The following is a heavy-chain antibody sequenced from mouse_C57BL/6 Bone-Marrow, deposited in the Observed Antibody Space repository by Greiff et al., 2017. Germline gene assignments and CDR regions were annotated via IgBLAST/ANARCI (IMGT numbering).Heavy chain of an antibody. Sequence: QVQLQQPGAELVKPGASVKLSCKASGYTFTSYWMHWVKQRPGQGLEWIGMIHPNSGSTNYNEKFKSKATLTVDKSSSTAYMQLSSLTSEDSAVYYCARGYEYDDSGFAYWGQGTLVTVSA. CDR3: ARGYEYDDSGFAY. J-gene: IGHJ3*01. CDR2: IHPNSGST. V-gene: IGHV1-64*01. CDR1: GYTFTSYW. D-gene: IGHD2-4*01.